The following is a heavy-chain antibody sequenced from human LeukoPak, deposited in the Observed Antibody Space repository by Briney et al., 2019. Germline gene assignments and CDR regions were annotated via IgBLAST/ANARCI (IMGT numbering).Heavy chain of an antibody. CDR2: INSDGSST. Sequence: GGSLRLSCAASGFTFSSYWMHWVRQAPGKGLVWVSRINSDGSSTSYADSVKGRFTISRDNAKNMVYLHMDNLRVEDTAVYYCTANFNYWGQGTLVTV. CDR3: TANFNY. J-gene: IGHJ4*02. V-gene: IGHV3-74*01. CDR1: GFTFSSYW.